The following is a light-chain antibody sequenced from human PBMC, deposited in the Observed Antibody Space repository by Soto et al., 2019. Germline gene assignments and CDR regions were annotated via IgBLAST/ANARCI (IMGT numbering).Light chain of an antibody. Sequence: EIVLSQSPGTVSLSPGETATLSCRASQTVSSNYLAWYQQKPGQAPRLLIYGTTSRATGVPDRFSGGGSGTAFTLTITGLEPEDFALYQCQQYHSSPPTFGAGTKVEIK. J-gene: IGKJ4*01. CDR1: QTVSSNY. CDR2: GTT. CDR3: QQYHSSPPT. V-gene: IGKV3-20*01.